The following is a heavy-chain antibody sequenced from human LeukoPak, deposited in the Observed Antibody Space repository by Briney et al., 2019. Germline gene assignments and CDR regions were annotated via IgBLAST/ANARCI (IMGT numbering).Heavy chain of an antibody. CDR2: IKQDESER. CDR1: GFSFSSYW. V-gene: IGHV3-7*03. Sequence: GGSLGLSCEASGFSFSSYWMTWVRQPPGKGPEWVANIKQDESERYSVDSVKGRFTISRDNAKNSVYLHMNSLRAEDTAIYYCATYRQVLLPFESWGQGTLVTVSS. J-gene: IGHJ4*02. CDR3: ATYRQVLLPFES. D-gene: IGHD2-8*02.